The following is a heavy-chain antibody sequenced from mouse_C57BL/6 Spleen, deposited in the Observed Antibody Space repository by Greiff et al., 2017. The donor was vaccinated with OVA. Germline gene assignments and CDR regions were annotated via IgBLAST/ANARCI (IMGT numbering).Heavy chain of an antibody. CDR2: ISSGSSTI. Sequence: DVKLQESGGGLVKPGGSLKLSCAASGFTFSDYGMHWVRQAPEKGLEWVAYISSGSSTIYYADTVKGRFTISRDNAKNTLFLQMTSLRSEDTAMYYCAKPARDYAMDYWGQGTSVTVSS. J-gene: IGHJ4*01. CDR3: AKPARDYAMDY. V-gene: IGHV5-17*01. CDR1: GFTFSDYG.